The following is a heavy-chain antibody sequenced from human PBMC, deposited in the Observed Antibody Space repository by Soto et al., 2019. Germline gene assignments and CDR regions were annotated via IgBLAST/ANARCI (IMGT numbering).Heavy chain of an antibody. CDR3: ARDNPSDHYDSWSGYLGNYYYYYGMDV. D-gene: IGHD3-3*01. Sequence: ASVKVSCKASGYTFTSYGISWVRQAPGQGLEWMGWISAYNGNTNYAQKLQGRVTMTTDTSTSTAYMELRSLRSDDTAVYYCARDNPSDHYDSWSGYLGNYYYYYGMDVWGQGTTVTVSS. CDR1: GYTFTSYG. J-gene: IGHJ6*02. V-gene: IGHV1-18*01. CDR2: ISAYNGNT.